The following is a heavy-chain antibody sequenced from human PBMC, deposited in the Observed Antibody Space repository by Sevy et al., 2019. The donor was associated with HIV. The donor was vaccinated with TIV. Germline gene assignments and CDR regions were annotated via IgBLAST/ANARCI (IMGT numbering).Heavy chain of an antibody. CDR2: ISSSSSTI. Sequence: GESLKISCAASGFTFSSYSMNWVRQAPGKGLEWVSYISSSSSTIYYADSVKGRFTISRDNAKNTLYLKMNSLRDEDTAVYYCAREGYYYDSSGYSYYYMDVWGKGTTVTVSS. D-gene: IGHD3-22*01. CDR3: AREGYYYDSSGYSYYYMDV. J-gene: IGHJ6*03. V-gene: IGHV3-48*02. CDR1: GFTFSSYS.